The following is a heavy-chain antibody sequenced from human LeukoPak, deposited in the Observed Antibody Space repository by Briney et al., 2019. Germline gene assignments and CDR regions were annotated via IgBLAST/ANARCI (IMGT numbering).Heavy chain of an antibody. CDR2: IYYSGST. J-gene: IGHJ4*02. D-gene: IGHD4-17*01. CDR1: GVSIRSGGYY. CDR3: ARVTTVTTSFHFDY. V-gene: IGHV4-30-4*01. Sequence: SETLSLTCTVSGVSIRSGGYYWSWIRQPPGEGLEWIGYIYYSGSTYYHPSLKSRVTISLDTSKNQFSLKLSSVTAADTAVYYCARVTTVTTSFHFDYWGQGTLVTVSS.